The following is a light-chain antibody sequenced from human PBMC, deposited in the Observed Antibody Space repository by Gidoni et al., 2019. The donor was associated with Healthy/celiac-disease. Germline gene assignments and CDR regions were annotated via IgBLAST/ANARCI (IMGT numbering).Light chain of an antibody. CDR3: NSRDSSGNHRVV. CDR1: SLRSYY. CDR2: GKN. V-gene: IGLV3-19*01. J-gene: IGLJ2*01. Sequence: SSLTQDPAVSLALGQTVRITCQGDSLRSYYASWYQQKPGQAPVLVIYGKNNRPSGIPDRFSGSSSGNTASLTITGAQAEDEADYYCNSRDSSGNHRVVFGGGTRLTVL.